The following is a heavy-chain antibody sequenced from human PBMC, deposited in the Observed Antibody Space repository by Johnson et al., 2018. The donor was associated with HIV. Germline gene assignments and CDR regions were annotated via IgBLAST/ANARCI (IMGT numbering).Heavy chain of an antibody. J-gene: IGHJ3*02. CDR1: GFTFDNYD. CDR2: IRHDGTSE. D-gene: IGHD2/OR15-2a*01. Sequence: QVQLVESGGSVVRPGGSLRLSCAVSGFTFDNYDMSWVRQAPGKGLEWVSFIRHDGTSEYYADAVKGRFTVSRDNSQNILYLHMNSLRTDDTAMYYCAKESDHFYAVASDIWGQGTMVTVSS. CDR3: AKESDHFYAVASDI. V-gene: IGHV3-30*02.